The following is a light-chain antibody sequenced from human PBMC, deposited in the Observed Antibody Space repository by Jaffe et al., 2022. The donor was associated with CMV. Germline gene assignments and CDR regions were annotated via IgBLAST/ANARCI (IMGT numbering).Light chain of an antibody. V-gene: IGLV1-40*01. Sequence: QSVLTQPPSVSGAPGQRVTISCTGGSSNIGAGYDVHWYQRLPGTAPKLLIYANTNRPSGVPDRFSGSKSGTSASLAITGLQAEDEADYYCQSYDSSLSGWVFGGGTKLTVL. J-gene: IGLJ3*02. CDR2: ANT. CDR1: SSNIGAGYD. CDR3: QSYDSSLSGWV.